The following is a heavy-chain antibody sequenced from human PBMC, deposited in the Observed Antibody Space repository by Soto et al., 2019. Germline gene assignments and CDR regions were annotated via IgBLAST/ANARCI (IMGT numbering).Heavy chain of an antibody. CDR2: ISYHGSNK. J-gene: IGHJ6*02. CDR1: GFSFTNYG. D-gene: IGHD2-15*01. Sequence: QVQLVESGGGVVQPGRSLRLSCAVSGFSFTNYGMHWVRKAPGKGLEWVAVISYHGSNKYYAESVKGRFTISRDSSKNTLDLQMTRLRAEETAVYYCEKDQWDCSGGGCYPQQKYFFAMDVWGQVTTVTVSS. CDR3: EKDQWDCSGGGCYPQQKYFFAMDV. V-gene: IGHV3-30*18.